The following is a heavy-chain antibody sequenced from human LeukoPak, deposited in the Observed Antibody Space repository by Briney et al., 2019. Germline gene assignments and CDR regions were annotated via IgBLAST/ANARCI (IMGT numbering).Heavy chain of an antibody. J-gene: IGHJ4*02. D-gene: IGHD5-12*01. Sequence: SVKVSCKASGYTFTDYYIHWVRQAPGQGLEWMGWINPNSGGTNYAQNFQGRVTMTRDTSVSTAYLELSRLTSDDTTVYYCTRGVIVASHFDSWGQGTLVTVSS. V-gene: IGHV1-2*02. CDR3: TRGVIVASHFDS. CDR1: GYTFTDYY. CDR2: INPNSGGT.